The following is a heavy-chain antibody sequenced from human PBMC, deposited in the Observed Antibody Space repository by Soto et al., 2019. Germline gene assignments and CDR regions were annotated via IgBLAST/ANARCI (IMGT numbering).Heavy chain of an antibody. Sequence: SVKVSCKASGGTFSSYTISWVRQAPGQGLEWMGRIIPILGIANYAQEFQGRVTITADKSTSTAYMELSSLRSEDTAVYYCAREDYDSSGYYYFDYWGQGTLVTVSS. CDR1: GGTFSSYT. V-gene: IGHV1-69*04. J-gene: IGHJ4*02. D-gene: IGHD3-22*01. CDR3: AREDYDSSGYYYFDY. CDR2: IIPILGIA.